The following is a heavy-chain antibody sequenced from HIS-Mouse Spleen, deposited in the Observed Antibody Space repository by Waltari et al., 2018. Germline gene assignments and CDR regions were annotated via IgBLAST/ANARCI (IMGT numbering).Heavy chain of an antibody. V-gene: IGHV3-30*18. J-gene: IGHJ4*02. CDR1: GFTFSSYG. CDR2: ISYDGSNK. Sequence: QVQLVESGGGVVQPGRSLRLSCAASGFTFSSYGMHWVRQDPGKGVEWVAVISYDGSNKYYADSVKGRFTISRDNSKNTLYLQMNSLRAEDTAVYYCAKASSGWLDYWGQGTLVTVSS. CDR3: AKASSGWLDY. D-gene: IGHD6-19*01.